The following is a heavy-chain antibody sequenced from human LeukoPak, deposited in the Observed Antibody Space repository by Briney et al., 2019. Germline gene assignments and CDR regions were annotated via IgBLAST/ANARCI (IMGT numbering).Heavy chain of an antibody. V-gene: IGHV3-23*01. J-gene: IGHJ4*02. D-gene: IGHD3-22*01. CDR1: GFTFSSYA. CDR2: ISGSGGST. CDR3: AEDLTYYYDSSGYYQTESADY. Sequence: PGGSLRLSCAASGFTFSSYAMSWVRQAPGKGLEWVSAISGSGGSTYYADSVKGRFTISRDNSKNTLYLQMNSLRAEDTAVYYCAEDLTYYYDSSGYYQTESADYWGQGTLVTVSS.